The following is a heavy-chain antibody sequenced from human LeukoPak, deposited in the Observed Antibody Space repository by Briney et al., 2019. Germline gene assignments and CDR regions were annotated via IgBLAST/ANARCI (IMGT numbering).Heavy chain of an antibody. Sequence: SETLSLTCTVSGGSLSRYYWSWIRQPPGKGLEWIGEIYHSGSTNYNPSLKSRVTISVNKSKNQFSLKLSSVTAADTAVYYCASTRILRYFDWLSLDYWGQGTLVTVSS. D-gene: IGHD3-9*01. CDR1: GGSLSRYY. V-gene: IGHV4-59*12. J-gene: IGHJ4*02. CDR2: IYHSGST. CDR3: ASTRILRYFDWLSLDY.